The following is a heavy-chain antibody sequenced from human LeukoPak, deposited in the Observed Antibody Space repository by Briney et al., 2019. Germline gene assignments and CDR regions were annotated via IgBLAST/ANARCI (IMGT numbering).Heavy chain of an antibody. J-gene: IGHJ4*02. V-gene: IGHV3-23*01. CDR2: TSGSGGST. CDR1: GFTFSSYA. D-gene: IGHD4-17*01. Sequence: GGSLRLSCAASGFTFSSYAMSWVRQAPGKGLEWVSATSGSGGSTYYADSVKGRFTISRDNSKNTLYLQMNSLRAEDTAVYYCANPTVTTRLVSDYWGQGTLVTVSS. CDR3: ANPTVTTRLVSDY.